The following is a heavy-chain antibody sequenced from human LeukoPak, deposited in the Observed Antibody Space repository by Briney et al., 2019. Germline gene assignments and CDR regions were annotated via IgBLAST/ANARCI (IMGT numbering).Heavy chain of an antibody. J-gene: IGHJ4*02. D-gene: IGHD2-15*01. CDR1: GFTFSSYW. CDR3: AREARDYSYFDY. V-gene: IGHV3-74*03. CDR2: INSDGSST. Sequence: PGGSLRLSCAASGFTFSSYWMHWVRQAPGKGLVWVSHINSDGSSTKYADSVKGRFTISRDNAVNTLYLQMNSLRAEDTAVYYCAREARDYSYFDYWGQGTQVTVSS.